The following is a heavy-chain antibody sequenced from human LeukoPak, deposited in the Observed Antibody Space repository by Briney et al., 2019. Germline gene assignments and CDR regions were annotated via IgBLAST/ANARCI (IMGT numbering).Heavy chain of an antibody. J-gene: IGHJ4*02. CDR1: GYSFTSYW. V-gene: IGHV5-51*01. CDR2: IYPGDSDT. CDR3: ARSTQWELLRYFDY. D-gene: IGHD1-26*01. Sequence: GESLKISFKGSGYSFTSYWIGWVRQVPGKGLEWMGIIYPGDSDTRYSPSFQGQVTISADKSINTAYLQWSSMKASDTALYYCARSTQWELLRYFDYWGQGTLVTVSS.